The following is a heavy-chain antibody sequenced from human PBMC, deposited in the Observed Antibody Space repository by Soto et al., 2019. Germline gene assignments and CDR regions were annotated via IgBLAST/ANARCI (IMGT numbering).Heavy chain of an antibody. CDR1: GGSISSGDYY. CDR3: AREYYYGSERQYNWFDP. Sequence: SETLSLTCTVSGGSISSGDYYWSWIRHPPGKGLEWIGYIYYSGSTYYNPSLKSRVTISVDTSKNQFPLKLSSVTAADTAVYYCAREYYYGSERQYNWFDPWGQGTLVTVSS. D-gene: IGHD3-10*01. J-gene: IGHJ5*02. V-gene: IGHV4-30-4*01. CDR2: IYYSGST.